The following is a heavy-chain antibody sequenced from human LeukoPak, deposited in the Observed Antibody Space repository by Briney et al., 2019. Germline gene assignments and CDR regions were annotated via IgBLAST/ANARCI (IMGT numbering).Heavy chain of an antibody. CDR3: ARGKAALMDV. CDR2: IKEDGSEK. CDR1: RFTFSNYW. D-gene: IGHD6-6*01. Sequence: GGSLRLSCGASRFTFSNYWMNWVRQAPGKGLEWVANIKEDGSEKYYVDSVRGRFTISRDNAKNSLYLQMNSLGGDDTALYYCARGKAALMDVWGKGTTVTVSS. J-gene: IGHJ6*03. V-gene: IGHV3-7*04.